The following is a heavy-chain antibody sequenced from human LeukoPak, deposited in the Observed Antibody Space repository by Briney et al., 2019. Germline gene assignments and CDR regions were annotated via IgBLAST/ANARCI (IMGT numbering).Heavy chain of an antibody. CDR2: IYPGDSDT. J-gene: IGHJ4*02. D-gene: IGHD4-17*01. CDR3: ARNSLSYDHGDYGPGDY. CDR1: GSSFTSYW. V-gene: IGHV5-51*01. Sequence: GESLQISCKGSGSSFTSYWIGWVRQLPGKGLEWMGIIYPGDSDTRYSPSFQGQVTISADKSISTAYLQWSSLKASDTAMYYCARNSLSYDHGDYGPGDYWGQGTLVTVSS.